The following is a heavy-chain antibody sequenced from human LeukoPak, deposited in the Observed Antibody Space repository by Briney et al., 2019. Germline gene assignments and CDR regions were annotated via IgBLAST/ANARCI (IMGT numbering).Heavy chain of an antibody. J-gene: IGHJ4*02. CDR1: GYTFTRYG. CDR2: ISPYNGDT. Sequence: ASVKVSCKASGYTFTRYGISWVRQAPGQGLEWMGWISPYNGDTNYAPKLQGRVTMTTDTSTSTAYLELRSLRSDDAAVYYCARNYYESSSYKSDYWGQGTLVTVSA. V-gene: IGHV1-18*01. D-gene: IGHD3-22*01. CDR3: ARNYYESSSYKSDY.